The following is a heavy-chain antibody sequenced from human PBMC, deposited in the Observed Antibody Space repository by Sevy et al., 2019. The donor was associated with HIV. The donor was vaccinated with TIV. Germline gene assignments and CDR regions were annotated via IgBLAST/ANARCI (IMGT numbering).Heavy chain of an antibody. CDR3: ARFAVYYDPTLCDY. Sequence: SETLSLTCTVSGGSISSGDYYWSWIRQPPGKGLECIGYMYYSGSTYYNPSLKSRVTISVDTSKNQFSLKLSSVTAADTAVYYCARFAVYYDPTLCDYWDQGTLVTVSS. J-gene: IGHJ4*02. CDR1: GGSISSGDYY. D-gene: IGHD3-3*01. V-gene: IGHV4-30-4*01. CDR2: MYYSGST.